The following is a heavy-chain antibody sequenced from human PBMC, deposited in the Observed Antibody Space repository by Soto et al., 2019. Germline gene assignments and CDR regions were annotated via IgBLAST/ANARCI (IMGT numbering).Heavy chain of an antibody. J-gene: IGHJ6*02. CDR2: VIPILGIA. V-gene: IGHV1-69*02. Sequence: QVQLVQSGAEVKKPGSSVKVSCKASGGTFSSYTISWVRQAPGQGREWMGRVIPILGIANYAQKFQGRVTSTADQSTRTAYMERRSLRSEDTAVYYCARTSRDGYNPDGMCVWGQGTTVTVAS. D-gene: IGHD5-12*01. CDR1: GGTFSSYT. CDR3: ARTSRDGYNPDGMCV.